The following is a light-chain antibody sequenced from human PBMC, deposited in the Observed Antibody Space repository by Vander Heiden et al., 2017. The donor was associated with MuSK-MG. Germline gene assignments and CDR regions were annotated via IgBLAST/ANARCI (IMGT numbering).Light chain of an antibody. CDR2: DVS. CDR3: CSYAGSDTWV. J-gene: IGLJ3*02. CDR1: SSDVGGYNY. Sequence: QSALTQPRAVSGSPGLAVTITCPGTSSDVGGYNYVSWYQQHPGKPPKLMIYDVSKRPAGVPDRFSGSKSGNTASLTISGLQAEDEADYYCCSYAGSDTWVFGGGTKLTVL. V-gene: IGLV2-11*01.